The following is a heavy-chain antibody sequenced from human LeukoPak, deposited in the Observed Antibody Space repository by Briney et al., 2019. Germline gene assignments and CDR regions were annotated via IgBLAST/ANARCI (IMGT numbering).Heavy chain of an antibody. Sequence: PSETLSLTCAVSGGSISSGGYSWSWIRQPPGKGLEWIGYTYHSGSTYYNPSLKSRVTISVDRSKNQFSLKLSSVTAADTAVYYCASAAQPYYFDYWGQGTLVTVSS. D-gene: IGHD2-2*01. CDR3: ASAAQPYYFDY. CDR1: GGSISSGGYS. J-gene: IGHJ4*02. V-gene: IGHV4-30-2*01. CDR2: TYHSGST.